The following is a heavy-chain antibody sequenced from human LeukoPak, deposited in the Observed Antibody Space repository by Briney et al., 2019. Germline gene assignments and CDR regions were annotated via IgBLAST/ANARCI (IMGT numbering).Heavy chain of an antibody. CDR3: ATIGVVVTAIPHY. Sequence: GGSQRLSCAASGFTFSDYFMSWIRQAPGKGLEWISYISRSGSTIYYADSMKGRFTISRDNAKNSVYLQMNSLRAEDTAVYYCATIGVVVTAIPHYWGQGTLVTVSS. CDR1: GFTFSDYF. J-gene: IGHJ4*02. D-gene: IGHD2-21*02. CDR2: ISRSGSTI. V-gene: IGHV3-11*01.